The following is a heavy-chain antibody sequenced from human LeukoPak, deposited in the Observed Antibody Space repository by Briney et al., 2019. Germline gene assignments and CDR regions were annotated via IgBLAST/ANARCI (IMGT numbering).Heavy chain of an antibody. CDR2: ISYDGSNK. V-gene: IGHV3-30*18. D-gene: IGHD3-22*01. CDR3: AKDGGYDSSGFIDY. CDR1: GFTFSSYG. Sequence: GGSLRLSCAASGFTFSSYGMHWVRQAPGKGLEWVAVISYDGSNKYYADSVKGRFTISRDNSKNTLYLQMNSLRAEDTAVYYCAKDGGYDSSGFIDYRGQGTLVTVSS. J-gene: IGHJ4*02.